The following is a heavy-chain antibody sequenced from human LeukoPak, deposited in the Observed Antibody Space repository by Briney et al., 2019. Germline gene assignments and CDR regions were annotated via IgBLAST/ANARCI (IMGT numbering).Heavy chain of an antibody. Sequence: SETLSLTCTVSGGSISSYYWSWIRQPAGKGLEWIGRIYTSGSTNYNPSLKSRVTISIGTSENRFSLKLSSVTAADTAVYYCARRWTGDSFDIWGQGTMVTVSS. J-gene: IGHJ3*02. V-gene: IGHV4-4*07. CDR3: ARRWTGDSFDI. CDR1: GGSISSYY. D-gene: IGHD3/OR15-3a*01. CDR2: IYTSGST.